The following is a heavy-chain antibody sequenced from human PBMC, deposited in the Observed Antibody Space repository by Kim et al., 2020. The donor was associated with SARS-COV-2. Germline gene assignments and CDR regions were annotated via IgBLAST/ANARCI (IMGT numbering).Heavy chain of an antibody. CDR3: ARYCSGGSCYSGYYYDKGEDAFDI. CDR2: IYSGGST. CDR1: GFTVSSNY. Sequence: GGSLRLSCAASGFTVSSNYMSWVRQAPGKGLEWVSVIYSGGSTYYADSVKGRFTISRDNSKNTLYLQMNSLRAEDTAVYYCARYCSGGSCYSGYYYDKGEDAFDIWGQGTMVTVSS. J-gene: IGHJ3*02. V-gene: IGHV3-66*01. D-gene: IGHD2-15*01.